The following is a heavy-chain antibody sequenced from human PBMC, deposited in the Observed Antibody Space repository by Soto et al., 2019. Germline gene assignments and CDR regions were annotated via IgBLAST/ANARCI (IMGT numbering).Heavy chain of an antibody. Sequence: LGESLKISCKGSGYRFTDYWIGWVRQMPGKGLEWMGIIYPGDSDTRYSPSFQGQVTISADKSISTAYLRWSGLKASDTAMYYCARGISSWSLGYYGMDVWGQGTTVTVSS. J-gene: IGHJ6*02. CDR1: GYRFTDYW. D-gene: IGHD6-13*01. V-gene: IGHV5-51*01. CDR2: IYPGDSDT. CDR3: ARGISSWSLGYYGMDV.